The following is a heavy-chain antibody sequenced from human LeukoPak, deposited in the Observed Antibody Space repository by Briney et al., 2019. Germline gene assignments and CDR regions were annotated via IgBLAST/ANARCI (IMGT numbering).Heavy chain of an antibody. D-gene: IGHD3-22*01. CDR3: ARGSYYDSSGYYFVGYYYYGMDV. Sequence: GGSLRLSCAGSGFTFSSYWMHWVRQAPGKGLVWVSRINSDGSSTSYADSVKGRFTISRDNAKNTLYLQMNSLRAEDTAVYYCARGSYYDSSGYYFVGYYYYGMDVWGQGTTVTVSS. CDR1: GFTFSSYW. J-gene: IGHJ6*02. CDR2: INSDGSST. V-gene: IGHV3-74*01.